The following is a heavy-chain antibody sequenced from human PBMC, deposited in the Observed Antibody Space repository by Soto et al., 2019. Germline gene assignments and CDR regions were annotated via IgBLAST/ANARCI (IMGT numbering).Heavy chain of an antibody. CDR1: GFSITSSG. Sequence: QVQLVESGGGVVQPGTSLRLTCAVSGFSITSSGMHWVRQAPGKGLAWVAVISYDGKSKYYADSVKGRFTISRDNSKNTLYLQMNSLRPESTAVFYCVKDRGFYLEAFDMWGPGAKVTVSS. V-gene: IGHV3-30*18. J-gene: IGHJ3*02. CDR3: VKDRGFYLEAFDM. D-gene: IGHD3-3*01. CDR2: ISYDGKSK.